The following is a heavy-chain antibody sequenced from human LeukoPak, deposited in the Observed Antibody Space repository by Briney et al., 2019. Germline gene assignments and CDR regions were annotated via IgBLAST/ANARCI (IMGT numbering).Heavy chain of an antibody. J-gene: IGHJ5*02. CDR1: GYSISRGYF. V-gene: IGHV4-38-2*02. D-gene: IGHD3-10*01. CDR2: IYHSGST. CDR3: ARDSGTTGEVKFDP. Sequence: SETLSLTCTVSGYSISRGYFWGWIRQPPGKGLEWIGNIYHSGSTYYNSSLKSRVTISIDTSKNQFSLEVTSVTAADTAVYYCARDSGTTGEVKFDPWGQGTLVTVSS.